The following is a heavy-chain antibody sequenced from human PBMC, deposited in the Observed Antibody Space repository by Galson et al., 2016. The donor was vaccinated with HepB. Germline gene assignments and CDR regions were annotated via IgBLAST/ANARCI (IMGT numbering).Heavy chain of an antibody. D-gene: IGHD2/OR15-2a*01. CDR1: GGSFRNYY. J-gene: IGHJ5*02. CDR2: INQSGRT. CDR3: ARLHTHFLEEFDP. Sequence: ETLSLTCAVYGGSFRNYYWSWIRLPPGKGLEWIGEINQSGRTNYNPSLKSRVAISVDTSNNQFSLKRSSVTAADTAVYYCARLHTHFLEEFDPWGQGTLVTVSS. V-gene: IGHV4-34*01.